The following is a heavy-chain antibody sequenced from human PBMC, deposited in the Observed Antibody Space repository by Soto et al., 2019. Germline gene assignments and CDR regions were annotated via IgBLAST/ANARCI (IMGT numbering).Heavy chain of an antibody. J-gene: IGHJ5*02. CDR2: ISSSSSTI. Sequence: ESGGGLVQPGGSLRLSCAASGFTFSSYSMNWVRQAPGKGLEWVSYISSSSSTIYYADSVKGRFTISRDNAKNSLYLQMNSLRAEDTAVYYCARDTTIFGVVNWFDPWGQGTLVTVSS. D-gene: IGHD3-3*01. CDR3: ARDTTIFGVVNWFDP. V-gene: IGHV3-48*01. CDR1: GFTFSSYS.